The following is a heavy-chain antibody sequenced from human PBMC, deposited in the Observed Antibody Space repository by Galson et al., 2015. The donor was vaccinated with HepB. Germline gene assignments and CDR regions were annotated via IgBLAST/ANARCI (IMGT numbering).Heavy chain of an antibody. Sequence: SLRLSCAASGFTFSSYAMNWVRQAPGKGLEWVSAISGSGGSTYYADSVKGRFTISRDNSKNTLYLQMNSLRAEDTAVYYCAKDGPAYYYGSGSSNWFDPWGQGTLVTVSS. CDR2: ISGSGGST. V-gene: IGHV3-23*01. D-gene: IGHD3-10*01. J-gene: IGHJ5*02. CDR3: AKDGPAYYYGSGSSNWFDP. CDR1: GFTFSSYA.